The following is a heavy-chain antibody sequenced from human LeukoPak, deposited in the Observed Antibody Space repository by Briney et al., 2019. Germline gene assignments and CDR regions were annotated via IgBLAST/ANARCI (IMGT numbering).Heavy chain of an antibody. CDR3: TTVPTYYYDSSGYYYEHDY. V-gene: IGHV3-15*01. Sequence: GGSLRLSCAASGFTFSNAWMSWVRQAPGKGLEWVDRIKSKTDGGTTDYAAPVKGRFTISRDDSKNTLYLQMNSLKTEDTAVYYCTTVPTYYYDSSGYYYEHDYWGQGTLVTVSS. CDR1: GFTFSNAW. CDR2: IKSKTDGGTT. D-gene: IGHD3-22*01. J-gene: IGHJ4*02.